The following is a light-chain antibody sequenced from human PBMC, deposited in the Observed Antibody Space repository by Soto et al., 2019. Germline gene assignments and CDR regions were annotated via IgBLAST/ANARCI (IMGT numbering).Light chain of an antibody. V-gene: IGKV1-39*01. Sequence: TQSPLSLSASVGDTVSISCRASQTIRSYLSWYQHKPGKAPKLLIHGASTLQGGVPSRFSGSGSGRDFTLIISDLQPEDSATYYCQQSYTIPITFGQGTRLEIK. CDR3: QQSYTIPIT. J-gene: IGKJ5*01. CDR2: GAS. CDR1: QTIRSY.